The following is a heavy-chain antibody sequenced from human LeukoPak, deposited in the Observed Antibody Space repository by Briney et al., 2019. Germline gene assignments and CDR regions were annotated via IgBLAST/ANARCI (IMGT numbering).Heavy chain of an antibody. CDR3: ARVSGDFWSGYYDSAFDI. J-gene: IGHJ3*02. CDR2: IYYSGST. CDR1: GGSISSHY. Sequence: SETLSLTCTVSGGSISSHYWSWIRQPPGKGLEWIGYIYYSGSTNYNPSLKSRVTISVDTSKNQFSLKLSSVTAADTAVYYCARVSGDFWSGYYDSAFDIWGQGTMVTVSS. V-gene: IGHV4-59*11. D-gene: IGHD3-3*01.